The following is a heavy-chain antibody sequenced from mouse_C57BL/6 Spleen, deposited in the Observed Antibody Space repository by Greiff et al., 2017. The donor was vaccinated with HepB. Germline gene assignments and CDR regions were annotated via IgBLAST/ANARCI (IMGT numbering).Heavy chain of an antibody. J-gene: IGHJ3*01. CDR2: ISSGGDYI. V-gene: IGHV5-9-1*02. Sequence: DVKLVESGEGLVKPGGSLKLSCAASGFTFSSYAMSWVRQTPEKRLEWVAYISSGGDYIYYADTVKGRFTISRDNARNTLYLQMSSLKSEDTAMYYCTREGKKTYGNYVAWFAYWGQGTLVTVSA. CDR1: GFTFSSYA. CDR3: TREGKKTYGNYVAWFAY. D-gene: IGHD2-1*01.